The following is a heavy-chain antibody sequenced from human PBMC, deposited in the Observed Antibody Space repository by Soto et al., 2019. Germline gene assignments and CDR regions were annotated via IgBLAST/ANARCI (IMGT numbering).Heavy chain of an antibody. CDR3: ARDGTLYDSSGYYYLY. CDR1: GGTFSSSA. Sequence: QVQLVQSGAEVKKPGSSVKVSCKASGGTFSSSAISWVRQAPGQGLEWMRGIIPIFGTPNYAQKFQGRVTITADESTRTAYMELSSLRSEDTAVYYCARDGTLYDSSGYYYLYWGQGTLVTVSS. CDR2: IIPIFGTP. D-gene: IGHD3-22*01. V-gene: IGHV1-69*01. J-gene: IGHJ4*02.